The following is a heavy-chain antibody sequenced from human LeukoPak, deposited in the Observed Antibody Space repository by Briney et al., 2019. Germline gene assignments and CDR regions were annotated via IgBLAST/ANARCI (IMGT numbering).Heavy chain of an antibody. V-gene: IGHV1-18*01. CDR3: AREFGQPNDAFDI. Sequence: ASVKVSCKASGHMFTSYGISWVRQAPGQGLEWMGWVSPYDGRTNYAQKLQGRVTMTRDTSTSTVYMELSSLRSEDTAVYYCAREFGQPNDAFDIWGQGTMVTVSS. J-gene: IGHJ3*02. CDR1: GHMFTSYG. D-gene: IGHD3-10*01. CDR2: VSPYDGRT.